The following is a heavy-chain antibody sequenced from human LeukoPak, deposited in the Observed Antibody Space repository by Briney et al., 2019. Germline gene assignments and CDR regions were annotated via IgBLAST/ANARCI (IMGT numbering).Heavy chain of an antibody. CDR1: GFTVSNMY. V-gene: IGHV3-11*06. Sequence: PGGSLRLSCAASGFTVSNMYMSWVRQAPGKGLEWVSFFGNSGTYTSYADSLKGRFTISRDNAKNSLYLQMNSLRAEDTAVYYCARGGGIYQIDYWGQGILVTVSS. CDR2: FGNSGTYT. J-gene: IGHJ4*02. D-gene: IGHD2-15*01. CDR3: ARGGGIYQIDY.